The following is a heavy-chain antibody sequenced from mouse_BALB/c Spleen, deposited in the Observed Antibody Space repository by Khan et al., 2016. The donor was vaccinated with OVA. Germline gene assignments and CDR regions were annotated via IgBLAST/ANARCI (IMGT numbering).Heavy chain of an antibody. V-gene: IGHV1S81*02. CDR1: DYSFTSYY. J-gene: IGHJ3*01. Sequence: QTQLVLPEAQLVKSGASVKLSCKASDYSFTSYYLYCVNQRPGQGLEWIGEINPSDGDTNFNEKFTNKATLIVDKSSSTAYMKLSSLTCEDSAVYYCTSSGYGTFANWGQGTLVTVSA. CDR3: TSSGYGTFAN. CDR2: INPSDGDT. D-gene: IGHD2-1*01.